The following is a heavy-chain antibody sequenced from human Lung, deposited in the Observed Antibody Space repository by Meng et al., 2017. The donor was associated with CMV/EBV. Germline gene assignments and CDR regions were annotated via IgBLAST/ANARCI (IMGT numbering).Heavy chain of an antibody. CDR1: GGAISSGDYY. V-gene: IGHV4-30-4*08. D-gene: IGHD5-18*01. CDR2: IYYSGST. Sequence: QVQLQESGPGLVTPSPTLSLTCTVSGGAISSGDYYWSWIRQPPGKGLEWIGYIYYSGSTYYNPSLKSRVTISVDTSKNQFSLKLSSATAADTAVYYCARALDTAMVTFDYWGQGTLVTVSS. J-gene: IGHJ4*02. CDR3: ARALDTAMVTFDY.